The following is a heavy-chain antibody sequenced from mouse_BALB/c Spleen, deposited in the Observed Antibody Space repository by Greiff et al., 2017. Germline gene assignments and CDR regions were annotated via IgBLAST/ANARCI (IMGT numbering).Heavy chain of an antibody. CDR3: ARLNYGAY. CDR2: ISYSGST. CDR1: GYSITSDYA. V-gene: IGHV3-2*02. D-gene: IGHD1-1*02. J-gene: IGHJ3*01. Sequence: VQLQQSGPGLVKPSQSLSLTCTVTGYSITSDYAWNWIRQFPGNKLEWMGYISYSGSTSYNPSLKSRISITRDTSKNQFFLQLNSVTTEDTATYYCARLNYGAYWGQGTLVTVSA.